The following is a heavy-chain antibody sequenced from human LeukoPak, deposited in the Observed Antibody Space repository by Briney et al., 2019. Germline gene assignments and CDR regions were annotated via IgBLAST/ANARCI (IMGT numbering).Heavy chain of an antibody. CDR3: ARAVPRVPSSNWYFYAFDI. J-gene: IGHJ3*02. Sequence: PGGSLRLSCATSGFNFGGDWMSWVRQTPGKGLEWVANINQDVTEKFSVDSAKGRFTIFRDNAKNSLYLQMNSLRAEDTAVYYCARAVPRVPSSNWYFYAFDIWGQGTMVTVSS. V-gene: IGHV3-7*01. CDR2: INQDVTEK. CDR1: GFNFGGDW. D-gene: IGHD6-13*01.